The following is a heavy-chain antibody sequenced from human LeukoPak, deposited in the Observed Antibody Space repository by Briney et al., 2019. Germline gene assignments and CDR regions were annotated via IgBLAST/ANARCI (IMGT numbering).Heavy chain of an antibody. D-gene: IGHD3-22*01. V-gene: IGHV1-24*01. CDR3: ATGGDYYDSSGYSY. J-gene: IGHJ4*02. CDR2: FDPEDGET. CDR1: GYTLTELS. Sequence: GASVKVSRKASGYTLTELSMHWVRQAPGKGLEWMGGFDPEDGETIYAQKFQGRVTMTEDTSTDTAYMELSSLRSEDTAVYYCATGGDYYDSSGYSYWGQGTLVTVSS.